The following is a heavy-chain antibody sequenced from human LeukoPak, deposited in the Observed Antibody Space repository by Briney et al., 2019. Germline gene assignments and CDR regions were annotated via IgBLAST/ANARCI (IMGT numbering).Heavy chain of an antibody. Sequence: PSQTLSLTCAVSGDSMSSSGDPWGWRRQPTGKGLEWIGSIYHSGSTYYHPSLKSRVTISVDTSKNQFSLKLSSVTAADTAVYYCARDPPIVGWFNYYYYYYMDVWGKGTTVTVSS. J-gene: IGHJ6*03. D-gene: IGHD3-22*01. CDR3: ARDPPIVGWFNYYYYYYMDV. CDR1: GDSMSSSGDP. V-gene: IGHV4-38-2*02. CDR2: IYHSGST.